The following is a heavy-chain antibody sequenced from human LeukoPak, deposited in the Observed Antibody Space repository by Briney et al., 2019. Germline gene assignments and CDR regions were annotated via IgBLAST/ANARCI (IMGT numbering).Heavy chain of an antibody. Sequence: GESLKISCKGFGYSFSSYWTGWVRQMPGKGLEWMGIIFPGDSDTRYSSSFQGQVTISADKTISTAYLQWSSLKASDTAMYYCARRHDGGGWDKYGMDVWGQGTTVTVSS. J-gene: IGHJ6*02. V-gene: IGHV5-51*01. D-gene: IGHD4-23*01. CDR1: GYSFSSYW. CDR3: ARRHDGGGWDKYGMDV. CDR2: IFPGDSDT.